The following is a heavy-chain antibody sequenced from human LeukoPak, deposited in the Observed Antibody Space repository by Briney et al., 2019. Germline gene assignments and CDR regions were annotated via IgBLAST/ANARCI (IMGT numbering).Heavy chain of an antibody. V-gene: IGHV4-59*02. CDR2: IYYSGST. Sequence: PGGSLRLSCAASGFTVSSNYMSWIRQPPGKGLEWIGYIYYSGSTNYNPSLKSRVTISVDTSKNQFSLKLSSVTAADTAVYYCARVADGKGYPFDYWGQGTLVTVSS. D-gene: IGHD5-18*01. CDR1: GFTVSSNY. J-gene: IGHJ4*02. CDR3: ARVADGKGYPFDY.